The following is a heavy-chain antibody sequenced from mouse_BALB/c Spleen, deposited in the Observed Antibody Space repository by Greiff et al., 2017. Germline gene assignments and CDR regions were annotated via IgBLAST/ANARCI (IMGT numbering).Heavy chain of an antibody. J-gene: IGHJ3*01. D-gene: IGHD4-1*01. CDR3: ASQLTGTPAWFAY. CDR1: GFTFTDYY. V-gene: IGHV7-3*02. Sequence: EVQLVESGGGLVQPGGSLRLSCATSGFTFTDYYMNWVRQPPGKALEWLGFIRNKANGYTTEYSASVKGRFTISRDNSQSILYLQMNTLRAEDSATYYCASQLTGTPAWFAYWDQGTLVTVSA. CDR2: IRNKANGYTT.